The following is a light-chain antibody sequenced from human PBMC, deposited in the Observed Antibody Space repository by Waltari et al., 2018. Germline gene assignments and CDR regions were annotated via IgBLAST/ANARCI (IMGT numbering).Light chain of an antibody. CDR2: EGS. CDR3: SSYAGSSTLYV. Sequence: QSALTQPASVSGSPGQSITISCPGTSSDVGSYNLVPLYQQHPGKAPKLMIYEGSKRPSGVSNRFSGSKSGNTASLTISGLQAEDEADYFCSSYAGSSTLYVFGTGTKVTVL. J-gene: IGLJ1*01. V-gene: IGLV2-23*01. CDR1: SSDVGSYNL.